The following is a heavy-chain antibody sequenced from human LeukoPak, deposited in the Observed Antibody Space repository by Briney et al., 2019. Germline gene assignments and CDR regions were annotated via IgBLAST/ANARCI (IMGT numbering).Heavy chain of an antibody. J-gene: IGHJ4*02. CDR3: AKGWKEGTYSFTFDY. CDR1: GCTFSNYA. CDR2: ISGSGDNT. Sequence: GGSLTLSCPASGCTFSNYAMRWVRQAPARGLEWVSTISGSGDNTYFADSVKARFTISRDNSKNTLYLQMSSLRAEDTAVYYCAKGWKEGTYSFTFDYWGQGTLVTVSS. V-gene: IGHV3-23*01. D-gene: IGHD2-21*01.